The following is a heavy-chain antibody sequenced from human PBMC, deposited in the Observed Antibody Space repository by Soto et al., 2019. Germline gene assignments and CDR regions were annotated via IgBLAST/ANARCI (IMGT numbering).Heavy chain of an antibody. CDR3: ARAPHDYRVPAGGMEV. Sequence: PSYTTSLGCTVSSDSVNSATDYGTWIRQPPGKGLEWIGYIYYSSSTKYNPSLKSRVNISVDTSKNQFSLKLSSVTAADTDVYYCARAPHDYRVPAGGMEVWRQGSTVTV. V-gene: IGHV4-61*01. J-gene: IGHJ6*01. CDR2: IYYSSST. D-gene: IGHD4-17*01. CDR1: SDSVNSATDY.